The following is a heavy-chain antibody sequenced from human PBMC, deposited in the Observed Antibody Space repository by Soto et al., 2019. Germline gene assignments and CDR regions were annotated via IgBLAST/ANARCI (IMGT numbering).Heavy chain of an antibody. CDR2: IRGKANNYAT. D-gene: IGHD6-25*01. CDR1: GFTFSGST. CDR3: TRSVYSSGWGEFDGGFEY. J-gene: IGHJ4*02. Sequence: GWSLRLSCAASGFTFSGSTIHLVRQASGKGLEWVGRIRGKANNYATTYPASVKGRFTISRDDAKNTAYLQMDSLKTEDTAVYYCTRSVYSSGWGEFDGGFEYWGEGTLVTVS. V-gene: IGHV3-73*01.